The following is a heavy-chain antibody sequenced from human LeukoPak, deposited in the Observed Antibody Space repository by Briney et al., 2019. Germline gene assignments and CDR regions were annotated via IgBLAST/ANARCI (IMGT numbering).Heavy chain of an antibody. J-gene: IGHJ4*01. CDR3: ARGDLDY. CDR1: GFTFSSYW. Sequence: GGSLRLSCGVSGFTFSSYWMTWARQAPGRGLEWVATVKPDGNEKFYVDSVKGRFAISRDNARNSVYLEMNSLRVEDTAVYLCARGDLDYWGQGTLVIVSS. CDR2: VKPDGNEK. V-gene: IGHV3-7*01.